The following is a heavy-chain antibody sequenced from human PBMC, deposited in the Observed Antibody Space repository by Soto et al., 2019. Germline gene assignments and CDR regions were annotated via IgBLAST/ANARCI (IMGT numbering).Heavy chain of an antibody. CDR3: ARSVFP. V-gene: IGHV4-31*03. Sequence: QVQLQESGPGLVKPSQTLSLTCTVAGGSISSGGYYWSWIRQHPGKGLEWIGYIYYSGNTYYNTALKRRVTISVDTSKNQFSLKLTSVTAADTAGYYCARSVFPWGQGTLVTVSS. CDR2: IYYSGNT. J-gene: IGHJ5*02. CDR1: GGSISSGGYY.